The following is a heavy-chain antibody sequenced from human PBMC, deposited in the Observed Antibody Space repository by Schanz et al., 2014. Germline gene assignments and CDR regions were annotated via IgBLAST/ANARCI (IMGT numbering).Heavy chain of an antibody. V-gene: IGHV3-11*06. Sequence: QVQLVESGGGLVKPGGSLRLSCAASGFTFSDYYMSWIRQAPGKGLEWVSSISSRSSHIYYADSVKGRFTVSRDNAKNSVYLQMNGLRVEDTAVYYCARDHTTESYYSAGPPIDYWGQGTLHTVSS. CDR2: ISSRSSHI. CDR3: ARDHTTESYYSAGPPIDY. J-gene: IGHJ4*02. D-gene: IGHD1-26*01. CDR1: GFTFSDYY.